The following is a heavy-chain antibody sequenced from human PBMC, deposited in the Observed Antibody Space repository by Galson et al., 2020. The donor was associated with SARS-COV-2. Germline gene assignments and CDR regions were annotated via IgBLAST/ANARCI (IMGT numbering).Heavy chain of an antibody. CDR3: ARPFGYYYYYMAV. CDR2: ISSGSSSI. D-gene: IGHD3-10*01. CDR1: GFTFSSYI. Sequence: GGSLRLSCAASGFTFSSYIMNWVRQPPGKGLEWVSSISSGSSSIYYADSAKGRFTISRDNAKNALYLQMNSLRAEATAVYYCARPFGYYYYYMAVWGKGTTVTVSS. V-gene: IGHV3-21*01. J-gene: IGHJ6*03.